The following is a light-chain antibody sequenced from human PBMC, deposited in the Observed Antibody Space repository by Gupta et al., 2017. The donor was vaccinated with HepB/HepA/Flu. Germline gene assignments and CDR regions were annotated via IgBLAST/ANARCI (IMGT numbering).Light chain of an antibody. Sequence: QSVLTQPPSVSAAPGQKVTISCSGSSSNIGSNYVSWYQQLPGKAPKLLIYDNTGRPSGIPDRFSGSRSGTSATLDISGLQTGDEADYYCGTWDNSLRIGVFGGGTKLTVL. CDR2: DNT. J-gene: IGLJ3*02. CDR3: GTWDNSLRIGV. CDR1: SSNIGSNY. V-gene: IGLV1-51*01.